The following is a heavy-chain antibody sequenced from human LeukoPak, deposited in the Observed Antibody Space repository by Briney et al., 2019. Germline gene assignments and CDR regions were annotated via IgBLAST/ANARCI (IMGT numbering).Heavy chain of an antibody. D-gene: IGHD3-10*01. CDR3: AKSYYYGSGSYYRSYYYYMDV. CDR2: ISGSVGST. Sequence: GGSLRLSCAASGFTFSSYAMSWVRQAPGKGLEWVSAISGSVGSTYYADSVKGRFTISRDNSKNTLYLQMNSLRAEDTAVYYCAKSYYYGSGSYYRSYYYYMDVWGKGTTVTVSS. CDR1: GFTFSSYA. J-gene: IGHJ6*03. V-gene: IGHV3-23*01.